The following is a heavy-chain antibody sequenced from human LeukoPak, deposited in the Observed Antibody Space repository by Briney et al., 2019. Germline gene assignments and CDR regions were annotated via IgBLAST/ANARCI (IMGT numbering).Heavy chain of an antibody. CDR3: TRRESSSALIRH. D-gene: IGHD3-10*01. CDR1: GGSFSGYY. V-gene: IGHV4-34*01. Sequence: SETLSLTCAVYGGSFSGYYWSWIRQPPGKGLEWIGEINHSGSTNYNPSLKSRVTISVDTSKNHFSLKLSSVTAADTALYYCTRRESSSALIRHWGQGTLVTVSS. J-gene: IGHJ4*02. CDR2: INHSGST.